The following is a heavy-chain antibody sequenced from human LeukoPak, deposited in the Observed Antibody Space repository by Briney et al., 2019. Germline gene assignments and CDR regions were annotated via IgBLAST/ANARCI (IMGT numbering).Heavy chain of an antibody. D-gene: IGHD3-22*01. J-gene: IGHJ4*02. CDR3: ARGVNLYYDSSGYIRTSRHFDY. V-gene: IGHV1-8*03. CDR1: GYTFTSYD. Sequence: GASVKVSCKASGYTFTSYDINWVRQATGQGLEWMGWMNPNSGHTGYAQKFQGRVTITRNTSISTAYMELSSLRSEDTAVYYCARGVNLYYDSSGYIRTSRHFDYWGQGTLVTVSS. CDR2: MNPNSGHT.